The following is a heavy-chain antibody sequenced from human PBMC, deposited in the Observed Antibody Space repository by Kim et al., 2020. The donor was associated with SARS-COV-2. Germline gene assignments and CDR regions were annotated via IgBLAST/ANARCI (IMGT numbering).Heavy chain of an antibody. Sequence: GGSLRLSCAASGFTFSSYSMNWVRQAPGKGLEWVSYISSSSSTIYYADSVKGRFTISRDNAKNSLYLQMNSLRDEDTAVYYCARDSYRPGVIRYQLPSYYYYGMDVWGQGTTVTVSS. CDR3: ARDSYRPGVIRYQLPSYYYYGMDV. CDR1: GFTFSSYS. CDR2: ISSSSSTI. V-gene: IGHV3-48*02. J-gene: IGHJ6*02. D-gene: IGHD2-2*01.